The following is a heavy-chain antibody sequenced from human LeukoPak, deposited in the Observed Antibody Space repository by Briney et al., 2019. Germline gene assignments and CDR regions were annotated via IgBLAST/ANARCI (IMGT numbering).Heavy chain of an antibody. V-gene: IGHV3-30-3*01. Sequence: GRSLRLSCAASGFTFSSYAMHWVRQAPGKGLEWVAVISYDGSNKYFADSVKGRFTISRDNAKNSLYLQMNSLRAEDTAVYYCASPWGVTANYYYYYGMDVWGQGTTVTVSS. CDR3: ASPWGVTANYYYYYGMDV. CDR2: ISYDGSNK. CDR1: GFTFSSYA. J-gene: IGHJ6*02. D-gene: IGHD2-21*02.